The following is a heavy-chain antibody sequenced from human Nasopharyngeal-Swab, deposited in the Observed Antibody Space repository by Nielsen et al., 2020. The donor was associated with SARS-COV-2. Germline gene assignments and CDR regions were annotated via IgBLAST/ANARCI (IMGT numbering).Heavy chain of an antibody. CDR1: GFTFSSYW. J-gene: IGHJ4*02. V-gene: IGHV3-74*01. D-gene: IGHD4-11*01. CDR3: AKVPSTVTTLPPDY. Sequence: GGSLRLSCTASGFTFSSYWMHWVRQAPGKGLVWVSRIHIDGSSTSYGDSVKGRFTISRDDAKNTLYLQMNSLRAEDTAVYYCAKVPSTVTTLPPDYWGQGTLVTVSS. CDR2: IHIDGSST.